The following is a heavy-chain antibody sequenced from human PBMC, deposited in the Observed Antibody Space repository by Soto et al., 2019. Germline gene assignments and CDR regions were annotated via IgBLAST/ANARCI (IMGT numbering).Heavy chain of an antibody. CDR2: IYYSGST. Sequence: SETLSLTCTVSDGSISSGDYYWSWIRQPPGKGVEWIGYIYYSGSTYYNPSLKSRVTISVDTSKNQFSLKLSPVTLAATAVYSCDRDVVSRRVYVVCYHYGIDVWGHGTMVTVSS. D-gene: IGHD6-6*01. CDR1: DGSISSGDYY. J-gene: IGHJ6*02. CDR3: DRDVVSRRVYVVCYHYGIDV. V-gene: IGHV4-30-4*02.